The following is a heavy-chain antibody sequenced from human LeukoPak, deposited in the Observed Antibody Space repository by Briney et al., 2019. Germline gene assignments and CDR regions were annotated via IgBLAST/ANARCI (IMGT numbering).Heavy chain of an antibody. CDR2: INPNSDGT. CDR3: ARSRGKPNYFDY. V-gene: IGHV1-2*02. J-gene: IGHJ4*02. CDR1: GYTFTVYY. Sequence: ASVKVSCKASGYTFTVYYIHWVRQAPGQGLEWMGWINPNSDGTNYAQKFQGRVTMSRDTSISTAYMELSRLRSDDTAVYYCARSRGKPNYFDYWGQGTLVTVSS. D-gene: IGHD1-14*01.